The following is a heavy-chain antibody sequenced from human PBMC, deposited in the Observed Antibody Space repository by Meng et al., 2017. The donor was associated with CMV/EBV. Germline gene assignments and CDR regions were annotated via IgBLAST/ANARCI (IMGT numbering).Heavy chain of an antibody. V-gene: IGHV3-21*01. CDR2: ISSSSSYI. J-gene: IGHJ6*02. CDR1: GFTFSSYS. CDR3: ARDPTYYDFWSDRYPSYYYGMDV. Sequence: GESLKISCAASGFTFSSYSMNWVRQAPGKGLEWVSSISSSSSYIYYADSVKGRFTISRDNAKNSLYLQMNSLRAEDTAVYYCARDPTYYDFWSDRYPSYYYGMDVWGQGTTVT. D-gene: IGHD3-3*01.